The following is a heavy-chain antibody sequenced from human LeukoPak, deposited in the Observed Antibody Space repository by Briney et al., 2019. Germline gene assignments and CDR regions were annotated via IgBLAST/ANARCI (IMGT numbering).Heavy chain of an antibody. V-gene: IGHV3-33*01. CDR1: GFTFSSYG. D-gene: IGHD6-13*01. Sequence: GGSLRLSCAASGFTFSSYGMHWVRQAPGKGLEWVAVIWYDGSNKYYAGSVKGRFTISRDNSKNTLYLQMNSLRAEDTAVYYCARHSSWYQYYFDYWGQGTLVTVSS. J-gene: IGHJ4*02. CDR3: ARHSSWYQYYFDY. CDR2: IWYDGSNK.